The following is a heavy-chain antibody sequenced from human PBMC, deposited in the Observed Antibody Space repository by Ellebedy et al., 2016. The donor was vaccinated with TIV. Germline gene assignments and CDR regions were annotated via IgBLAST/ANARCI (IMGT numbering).Heavy chain of an antibody. D-gene: IGHD3-22*01. CDR2: ISHTEHSE. Sequence: GESLKISCAVSGLTFTDSMLHWVRQAPGKALEWVALISHTEHSEQYADYVKGRFTISRDNSKHTLFFQMDSLRPEDTAVYYCAREKWSNGFAGLFDLWGQGTLVTVSS. J-gene: IGHJ5*02. CDR1: GLTFTDSM. V-gene: IGHV3-30-3*01. CDR3: AREKWSNGFAGLFDL.